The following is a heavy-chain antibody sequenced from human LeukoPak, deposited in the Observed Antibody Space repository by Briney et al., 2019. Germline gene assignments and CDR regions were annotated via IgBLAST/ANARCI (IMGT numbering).Heavy chain of an antibody. J-gene: IGHJ4*02. D-gene: IGHD1-1*01. V-gene: IGHV4-4*02. CDR3: ARQTNRGAGNFDS. CDR1: GGSISSSNW. Sequence: SGTLSLTCAVSGGSISSSNWWSWVRQAPGKGLEWIGTIYYSESTNYNPSLKSRVTISVDLSKNQVSLKLNSVTAADTAVYYCARQTNRGAGNFDSWGQGTLVTVSS. CDR2: IYYSEST.